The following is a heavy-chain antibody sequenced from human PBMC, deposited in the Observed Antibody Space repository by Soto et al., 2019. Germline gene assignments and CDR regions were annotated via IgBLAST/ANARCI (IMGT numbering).Heavy chain of an antibody. J-gene: IGHJ6*02. CDR2: IYYSGST. V-gene: IGHV4-39*01. CDR3: ARHAGYYYDSNGYRPLVYYGMDV. D-gene: IGHD3-22*01. CDR1: GGSISSSSYY. Sequence: SETLSLTCTVSGGSISSSSYYWGWIRQPPGKGLEWIGSIYYSGSTYYNPSLKSRVTISVDTSKNQFSLKLSSVTAADTAVYYCARHAGYYYDSNGYRPLVYYGMDVWGQGTTVTVSS.